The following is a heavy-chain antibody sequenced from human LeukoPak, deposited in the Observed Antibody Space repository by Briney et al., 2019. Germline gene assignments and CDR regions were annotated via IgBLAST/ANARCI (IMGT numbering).Heavy chain of an antibody. Sequence: ASVKVSCKASGGTFSSYAISWVRQAPGQGLEWMGRIIPILGIANYAQKFQGRVTITADKSTSTAYMELSSLRSEDAAVYNCARVESPSSYGMDVWGQGTTVTVSS. J-gene: IGHJ6*02. D-gene: IGHD1-1*01. CDR1: GGTFSSYA. CDR2: IIPILGIA. CDR3: ARVESPSSYGMDV. V-gene: IGHV1-69*04.